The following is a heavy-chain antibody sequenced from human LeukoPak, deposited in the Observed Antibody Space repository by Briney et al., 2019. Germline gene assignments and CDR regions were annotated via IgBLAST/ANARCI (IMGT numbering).Heavy chain of an antibody. Sequence: PGGSLRLSCVASGFSFSSSQMNWVRQAPGKGPEWVSHISSGGNTEYYADSVQGRFTISRDNAKNSLYLQMNSLRDEDTAVYFCARERRAANYGTATFDYWGQGTLVTVSS. CDR3: ARERRAANYGTATFDY. CDR1: GFSFSSSQ. D-gene: IGHD3-10*01. CDR2: ISSGGNTE. J-gene: IGHJ4*02. V-gene: IGHV3-48*03.